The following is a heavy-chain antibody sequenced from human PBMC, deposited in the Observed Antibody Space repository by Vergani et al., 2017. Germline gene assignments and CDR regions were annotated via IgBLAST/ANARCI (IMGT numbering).Heavy chain of an antibody. CDR1: GFTSAGYA. CDR2: ISWNSNSI. J-gene: IGHJ5*02. CDR3: AKXLGTSAGVGWFDP. D-gene: IGHD3-16*01. Sequence: EVQLEESGGGLVLPGRSLRLSCVASGFTSAGYAMHWVRQAPGKGLEWVSGISWNSNSIGYADSVKGRFTISRDNAKNSLYLQMNSLRAEDTALYYCAKXLGTSAGVGWFDPWGQGTLVTVSS. V-gene: IGHV3-9*02.